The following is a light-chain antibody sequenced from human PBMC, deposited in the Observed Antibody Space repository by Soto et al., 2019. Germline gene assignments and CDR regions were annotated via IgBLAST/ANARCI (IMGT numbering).Light chain of an antibody. Sequence: QSALTQPASVSGSPGQSITISCTGTSSDVGGYNYVSWYQQHPGKAPKLMIYDVSNRPSGVANRFSGSKSGNTASLTLSGLQAEDEAEYYCSSDTSSSTHVVFGGGTKVTVL. CDR3: SSDTSSSTHVV. V-gene: IGLV2-14*01. CDR2: DVS. CDR1: SSDVGGYNY. J-gene: IGLJ2*01.